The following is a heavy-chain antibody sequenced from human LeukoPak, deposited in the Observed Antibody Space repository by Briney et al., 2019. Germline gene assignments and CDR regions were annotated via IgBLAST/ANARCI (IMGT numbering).Heavy chain of an antibody. CDR3: ARVGGWLFFDY. D-gene: IGHD6-19*01. V-gene: IGHV1/OR15-3*02. Sequence: GVSVKVSCKASGYTFTGYYMNWVRQAPGQRLEWMGWINAGNGNTKYSQKFQGRVTITRDTSASTAYMELSSLRSEDTAVYYCARVGGWLFFDYWGQGTLVTVSS. J-gene: IGHJ4*02. CDR2: INAGNGNT. CDR1: GYTFTGYY.